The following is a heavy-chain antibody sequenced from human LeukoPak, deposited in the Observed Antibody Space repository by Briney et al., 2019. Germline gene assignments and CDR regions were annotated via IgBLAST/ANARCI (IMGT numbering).Heavy chain of an antibody. CDR2: IDPEDGDT. D-gene: IGHD3-10*01. V-gene: IGHV1-69-2*01. J-gene: IGHJ5*01. CDR3: ALPGITIVRGPQRFFDT. CDR1: GYTFTDHY. Sequence: ASVKISRTTSGYTFTDHYIHWVQQAPGKGLEWVGRIDPEDGDTVYAEMFQGRLTITADTSTDTVYMQLSSLRSEDTAVFYCALPGITIVRGPQRFFDTWGHGTLDTVSS.